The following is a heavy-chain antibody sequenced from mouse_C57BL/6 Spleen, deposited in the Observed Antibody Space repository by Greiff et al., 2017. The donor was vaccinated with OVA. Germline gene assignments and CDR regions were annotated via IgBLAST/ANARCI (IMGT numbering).Heavy chain of an antibody. D-gene: IGHD1-1*01. CDR2: INPNNGGT. Sequence: VQLQQSGPELVKPGASVKMSCKASGYTFTDYNMHWVKQSHGKSLEWIGYINPNNGGTSYNQKFKGKATLTVNKSSSTAYMELRSLTSEDSAVYYCVRDYYGSSLYYAMDYWGQGTSVTVSS. CDR3: VRDYYGSSLYYAMDY. J-gene: IGHJ4*01. CDR1: GYTFTDYN. V-gene: IGHV1-22*01.